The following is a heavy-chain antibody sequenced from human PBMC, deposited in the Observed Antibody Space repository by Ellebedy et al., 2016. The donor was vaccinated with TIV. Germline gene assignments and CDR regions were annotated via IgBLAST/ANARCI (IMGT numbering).Heavy chain of an antibody. D-gene: IGHD3-3*01. Sequence: GGSLRLXXAASGFTFGSYAMNWVRLAPGKGLEWVSGLWGSGGRTYYAESVKGRFAISRDNSKNTVSLLMNSLRADDMSVYYCAKGDEFWSGYAPTYHYGMDVWGQGTTVSVSS. CDR1: GFTFGSYA. V-gene: IGHV3-23*01. CDR3: AKGDEFWSGYAPTYHYGMDV. J-gene: IGHJ6*02. CDR2: LWGSGGRT.